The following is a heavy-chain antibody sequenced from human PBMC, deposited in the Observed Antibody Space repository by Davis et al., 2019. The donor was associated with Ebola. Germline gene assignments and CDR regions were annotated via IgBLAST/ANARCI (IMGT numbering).Heavy chain of an antibody. CDR2: ISYDGSNK. V-gene: IGHV3-30-3*01. J-gene: IGHJ4*02. CDR1: GFTFSSYA. D-gene: IGHD3-10*01. CDR3: AKEGYYYGSGSYYTPIDY. Sequence: GGSLRLSCSASGFTFSSYAMHWVRQAPGKGLEWVAVISYDGSNKYYADSVKGRFTISRDNSKNTLYLQMNSLRAEDTAVYYCAKEGYYYGSGSYYTPIDYWGQGTLVTVSS.